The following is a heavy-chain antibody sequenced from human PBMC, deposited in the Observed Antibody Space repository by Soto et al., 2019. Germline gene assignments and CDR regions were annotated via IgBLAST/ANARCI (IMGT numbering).Heavy chain of an antibody. Sequence: SVKVSCKASGGTFSSYAISWVRQAPGQGLEWMGGIIPIFGTANYAQKFQGRVTITADESTSTAYMELSSLRSEDTAVYYCARSISGYCSGGSCYPDLPTYYYYYYGMDVWAQGTTVTVSS. CDR2: IIPIFGTA. CDR3: ARSISGYCSGGSCYPDLPTYYYYYYGMDV. CDR1: GGTFSSYA. D-gene: IGHD2-15*01. V-gene: IGHV1-69*13. J-gene: IGHJ6*02.